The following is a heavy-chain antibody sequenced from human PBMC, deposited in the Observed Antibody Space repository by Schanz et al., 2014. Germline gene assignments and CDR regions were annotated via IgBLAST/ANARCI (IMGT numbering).Heavy chain of an antibody. CDR1: RFTVTNAW. Sequence: EVQLLESGGGLVQPGGSLTLSCAASRFTVTNAWMSWVRQAPGKGLEWVAAVSSRSDEIKYADSVRGRFTISRDNSRSTMYLQMNSLRAEDTAVYFCAKDLGVDCGDGCFNWYFDLWGRGTLVTVSS. D-gene: IGHD2-21*02. CDR2: VSSRSDEI. V-gene: IGHV3-23*05. J-gene: IGHJ2*01. CDR3: AKDLGVDCGDGCFNWYFDL.